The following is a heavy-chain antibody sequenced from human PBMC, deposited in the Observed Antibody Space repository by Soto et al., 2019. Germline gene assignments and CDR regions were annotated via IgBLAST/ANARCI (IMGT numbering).Heavy chain of an antibody. CDR3: ATIIIPAATNFY. CDR1: GITFTAYA. V-gene: IGHV3-23*01. Sequence: EVQLLESGGGLVQPGGSLRLSCAASGITFTAYAMSWVRQAPGKWLEWVSSISGSGGSTYYADSVKGRLTISRDNSKNTLYLQMNSLRAEDTAVYYCATIIIPAATNFYWGQGTLVTVSS. CDR2: ISGSGGST. D-gene: IGHD2-2*01. J-gene: IGHJ4*02.